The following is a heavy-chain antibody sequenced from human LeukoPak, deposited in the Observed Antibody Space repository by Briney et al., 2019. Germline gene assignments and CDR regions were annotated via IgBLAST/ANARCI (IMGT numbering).Heavy chain of an antibody. D-gene: IGHD5-12*01. Sequence: GGSLRLSCAASGFTFSRYRMSWLRQAPGKGLEWVANINQDGSERHYADSVEGRFVISRDNDKNSLSLQMNSPRVDDTAVYYCARADTYSWYGTWGQGTLVTVSS. J-gene: IGHJ5*02. CDR2: INQDGSER. CDR1: GFTFSRYR. CDR3: ARADTYSWYGT. V-gene: IGHV3-7*01.